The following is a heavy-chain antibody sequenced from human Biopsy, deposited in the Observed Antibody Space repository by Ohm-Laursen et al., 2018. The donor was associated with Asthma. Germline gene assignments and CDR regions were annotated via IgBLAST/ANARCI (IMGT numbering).Heavy chain of an antibody. V-gene: IGHV3-30*18. J-gene: IGHJ4*02. Sequence: SLRLSCAASGFSFSNFGMHWVRQAPGKGLEWVAVISFNGSNEDYADSVKGRFTISRDNSKNTLFLEMNSLRPEDTAVYYCAKELFPGWELRRGPDSWGQGTLVTVSS. CDR2: ISFNGSNE. CDR1: GFSFSNFG. D-gene: IGHD1-26*01. CDR3: AKELFPGWELRRGPDS.